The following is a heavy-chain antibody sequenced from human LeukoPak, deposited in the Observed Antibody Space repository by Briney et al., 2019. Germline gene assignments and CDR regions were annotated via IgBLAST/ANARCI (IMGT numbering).Heavy chain of an antibody. J-gene: IGHJ6*02. CDR1: GGSISSYY. V-gene: IGHV4-4*07. Sequence: SETLSLTCTVSGGSISSYYWSWIRQPAGKGLEWIGRIYTSGSTNYNPSLKSRVTMSVDTSKNQFSLKLSFVTAADTAVYYCAREEPYCYEYYGMDVWGQGTTVTVPS. CDR3: AREEPYCYEYYGMDV. CDR2: IYTSGST. D-gene: IGHD1-14*01.